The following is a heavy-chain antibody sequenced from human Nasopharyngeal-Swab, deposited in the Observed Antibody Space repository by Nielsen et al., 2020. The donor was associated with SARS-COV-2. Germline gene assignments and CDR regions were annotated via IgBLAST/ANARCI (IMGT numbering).Heavy chain of an antibody. CDR3: ARGRRVATIFHGWAPYYMDV. V-gene: IGHV4-34*01. Sequence: RQAPGKGLEWIGEINHSGSTNYNPSPKSRVTISVDTSKNQFSLKLSSVTAADTAVYYCARGRRVATIFHGWAPYYMDVWGKGTTVTVSS. CDR2: INHSGST. D-gene: IGHD5-12*01. J-gene: IGHJ6*03.